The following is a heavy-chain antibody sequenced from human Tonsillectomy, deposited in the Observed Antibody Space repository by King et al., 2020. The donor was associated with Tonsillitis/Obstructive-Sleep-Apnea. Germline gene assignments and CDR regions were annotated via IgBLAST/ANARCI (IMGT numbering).Heavy chain of an antibody. CDR1: GGSFSGYY. J-gene: IGHJ3*02. CDR3: ARADVQPYRSRPDAFDI. D-gene: IGHD6-13*01. Sequence: VQLQQWGAGLLKPSETLSLTCAVYGGSFSGYYWSWIRQPPGKGLEWIGEINHSGSTNYNPSLKSRVTISVDTSKNQFSLKLSSVTAAATAVYYCARADVQPYRSRPDAFDIWGQGTMVTVSS. V-gene: IGHV4-34*01. CDR2: INHSGST.